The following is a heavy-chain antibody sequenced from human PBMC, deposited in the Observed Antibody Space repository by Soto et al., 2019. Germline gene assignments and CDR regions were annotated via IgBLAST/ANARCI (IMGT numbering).Heavy chain of an antibody. J-gene: IGHJ4*02. CDR1: GFTFSSYG. V-gene: IGHV3-30*03. Sequence: QVQLVESGGGVVQPGMSLSLSCATSGFTFSSYGMHWVRQAPGKGLEWVASISSDGRNQHYADSVKGRFTISRDNSKSTLYLEMNSLRSEDTAVYYCAEVGYGRPGNDYWGQGTLVSVSS. CDR3: AEVGYGRPGNDY. CDR2: ISSDGRNQ. D-gene: IGHD5-18*01.